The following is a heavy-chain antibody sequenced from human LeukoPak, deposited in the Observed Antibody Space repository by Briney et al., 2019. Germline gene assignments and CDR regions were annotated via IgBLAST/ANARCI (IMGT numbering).Heavy chain of an antibody. CDR2: INHSGST. D-gene: IGHD3-3*01. CDR3: ARLKYLRITIFGVVTRSHMDV. J-gene: IGHJ6*03. CDR1: GGSFSGYY. Sequence: SETLSLTCAVYGGSFSGYYWSWIRQPPGKGLEWIGEINHSGSTNYNPSLKSRVTISVDTSKNQFSLKLSSVTAADTAVYYCARLKYLRITIFGVVTRSHMDVWGKGTTVTVSS. V-gene: IGHV4-34*01.